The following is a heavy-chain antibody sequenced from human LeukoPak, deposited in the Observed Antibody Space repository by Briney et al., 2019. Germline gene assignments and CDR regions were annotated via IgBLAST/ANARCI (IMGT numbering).Heavy chain of an antibody. D-gene: IGHD1-7*01. V-gene: IGHV6-1*01. CDR3: ARALELREVEDYYYMDV. CDR2: TYCRSKWYN. Sequence: SQTLSLTCAISGDSVSSNSAAWNWIRQSPSRGLEWLGRTYCRSKWYNDYAVSVKSRITINPDTSKNQFSLQLNSVTPEDTAVYYCARALELREVEDYYYMDVWGKGTTVTVSS. J-gene: IGHJ6*03. CDR1: GDSVSSNSAA.